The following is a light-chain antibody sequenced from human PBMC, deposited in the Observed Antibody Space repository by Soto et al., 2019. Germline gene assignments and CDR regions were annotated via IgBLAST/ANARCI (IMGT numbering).Light chain of an antibody. CDR2: AAS. V-gene: IGKV1-39*01. Sequence: DIQMTQSPSSLSASVGDRVTITCRASQTITTYLSWYQQKPVKAPKLLIYAASILQSGVPSRFSGSGSGTDFTLTISSLQPEDCATYYCQQSSTAQWTFGQGTKVEV. CDR1: QTITTY. J-gene: IGKJ1*01. CDR3: QQSSTAQWT.